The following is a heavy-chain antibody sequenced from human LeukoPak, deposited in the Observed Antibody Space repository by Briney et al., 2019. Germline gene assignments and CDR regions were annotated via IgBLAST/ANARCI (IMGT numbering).Heavy chain of an antibody. CDR2: IIPIFGTA. CDR1: GGTFSSYA. D-gene: IGHD6-13*01. CDR3: ARLRRPIAAAGRDAFDI. V-gene: IGHV1-69*06. Sequence: ASVKVSCKASGGTFSSYAISWVRQAPGQGLEWMGGIIPIFGTANYAQKFQGRVTITADKSTSTAYMELSRLRSDDTAVYYCARLRRPIAAAGRDAFDIWGQGTMVTVSS. J-gene: IGHJ3*02.